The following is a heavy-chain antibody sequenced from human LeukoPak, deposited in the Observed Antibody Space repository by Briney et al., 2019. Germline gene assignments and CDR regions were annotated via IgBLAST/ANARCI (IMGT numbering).Heavy chain of an antibody. J-gene: IGHJ4*02. Sequence: PGGSLRLSCAASGFTFSSYSMNWVRQAPGKGLEWVSSISSSSSYIYYADSVKGRFTISRDNAKNSLYLQMNSLRAEDTAVYYCARDSYYYDSSGYYPSWDYWGQGTLVTVSS. CDR2: ISSSSSYI. D-gene: IGHD3-22*01. V-gene: IGHV3-21*01. CDR3: ARDSYYYDSSGYYPSWDY. CDR1: GFTFSSYS.